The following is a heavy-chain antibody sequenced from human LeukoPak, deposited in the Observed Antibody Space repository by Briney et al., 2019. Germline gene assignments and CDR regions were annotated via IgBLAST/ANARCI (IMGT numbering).Heavy chain of an antibody. Sequence: SSETLSLTCAVYGVSISSDNWWTWVRQPPGKGLEWIGETHRSGDTKYNPSLNGRVTISMDNSKNQLSLKLGSVTAADTAVYYCARMDSSSCVDYWGQGTLVTVSS. CDR2: THRSGDT. CDR1: GVSISSDNW. D-gene: IGHD6-6*01. V-gene: IGHV4/OR15-8*02. CDR3: ARMDSSSCVDY. J-gene: IGHJ4*02.